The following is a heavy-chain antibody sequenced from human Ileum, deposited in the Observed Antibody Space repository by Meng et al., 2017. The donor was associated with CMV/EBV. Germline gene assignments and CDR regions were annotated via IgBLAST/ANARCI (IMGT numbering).Heavy chain of an antibody. J-gene: IGHJ4*02. CDR3: AWDIDRFLVE. Sequence: ELRRVEVEGGLGRPWEPLHASSLGFGFNFDDVCSGWGRQAPGQGVEWLGCIKRKGSSGTSDYAAPVKERFTISRDESKNPVYLQMDSLEVEDTGIYFCAWDIDRFLVEWGQGALVTVSS. CDR1: GFNFDDVC. D-gene: IGHD5-12*01. CDR2: IKRKGSSGTS. V-gene: IGHV3-15*01.